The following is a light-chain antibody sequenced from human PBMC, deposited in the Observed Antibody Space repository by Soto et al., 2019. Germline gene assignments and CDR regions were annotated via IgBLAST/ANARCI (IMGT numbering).Light chain of an antibody. Sequence: DIQMTQSPSPLSASVGDRVTITYRASQSINNWLAWYQQKPGKAPKLLIYKTSDLESGVPSRFSGSGSGTEFSLTISSLQPDDFATYYCQQYKSFSLTFGGGTKVDIK. CDR1: QSINNW. J-gene: IGKJ4*01. CDR3: QQYKSFSLT. CDR2: KTS. V-gene: IGKV1-5*03.